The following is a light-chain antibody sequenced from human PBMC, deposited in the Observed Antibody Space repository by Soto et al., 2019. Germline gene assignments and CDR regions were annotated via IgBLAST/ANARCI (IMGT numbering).Light chain of an antibody. V-gene: IGKV2-30*02. Sequence: DGVMTQSPLSLSVTLGQPASISCRSSQSLVHSDGNTYLHWFQQRPGQSPRRLIYEVSNRDSGVPDRFSGSGSGTDFTLKISRVEAEDVGVYYCMEGTYSQTLGQGTKVDIK. CDR2: EVS. CDR3: MEGTYSQT. CDR1: QSLVHSDGNTY. J-gene: IGKJ2*01.